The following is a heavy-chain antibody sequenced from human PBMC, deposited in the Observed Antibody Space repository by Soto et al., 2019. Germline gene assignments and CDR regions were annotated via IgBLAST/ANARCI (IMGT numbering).Heavy chain of an antibody. Sequence: QAGGSLRLSCAASGFTFDDYAMHWVRQAPGKGLEWVSGISWNSGSIGYADSVKGRFTISRDNAKNSLYLQMNSLRAEDTALYYCAKGELEQSETVDYWGQGTLVTVSS. CDR1: GFTFDDYA. J-gene: IGHJ4*02. CDR3: AKGELEQSETVDY. V-gene: IGHV3-9*01. D-gene: IGHD1-1*01. CDR2: ISWNSGSI.